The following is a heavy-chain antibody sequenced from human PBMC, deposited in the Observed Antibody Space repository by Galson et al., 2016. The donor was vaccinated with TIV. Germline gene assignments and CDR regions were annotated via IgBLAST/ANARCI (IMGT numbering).Heavy chain of an antibody. CDR3: AKEVRGYSYCFNAFDI. Sequence: SLRLSCAASGFTFSSYGMHWVRQAPGKGLEWVAVTSYDGSYKFYADSVTGRFTVSRDNSRNTLYLQMNSLRAEDTAVYYCAKEVRGYSYCFNAFDIWGQGTMVTVSS. J-gene: IGHJ3*02. CDR1: GFTFSSYG. CDR2: TSYDGSYK. D-gene: IGHD5-18*01. V-gene: IGHV3-30*18.